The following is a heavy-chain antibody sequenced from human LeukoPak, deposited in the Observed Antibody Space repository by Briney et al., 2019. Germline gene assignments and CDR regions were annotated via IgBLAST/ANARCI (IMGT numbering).Heavy chain of an antibody. Sequence: SETLSLTCAVSGASISSHYWSWIRQPPGKGLEWIGYTSGSISDNPSLKSRVAVSVDPSQNQVSLSLTSVTAADTAVYYCARVLAIFGLDTTDFYMDVWGKGTAVTVSS. CDR3: ARVLAIFGLDTTDFYMDV. V-gene: IGHV4-59*11. D-gene: IGHD3/OR15-3a*01. J-gene: IGHJ6*03. CDR2: TSGSI. CDR1: GASISSHY.